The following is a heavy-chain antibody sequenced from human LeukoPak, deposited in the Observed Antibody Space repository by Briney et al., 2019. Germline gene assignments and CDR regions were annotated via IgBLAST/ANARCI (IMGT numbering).Heavy chain of an antibody. Sequence: GGSLRLSCAASGFTFSSYAMSWVRQAPGKGLEWVSAISGSGGSTYYADSVKGRFTISRDNSKNTLYLQMSSLRAEDTDVYYCAKDDPNIVVALNQIDYWGQGTLATVSS. CDR1: GFTFSSYA. V-gene: IGHV3-23*01. CDR2: ISGSGGST. D-gene: IGHD2-2*01. J-gene: IGHJ4*02. CDR3: AKDDPNIVVALNQIDY.